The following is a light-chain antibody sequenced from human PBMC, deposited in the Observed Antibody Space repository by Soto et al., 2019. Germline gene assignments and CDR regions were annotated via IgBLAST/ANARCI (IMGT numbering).Light chain of an antibody. CDR2: AAY. CDR3: LQYYSYLGT. J-gene: IGKJ1*01. Sequence: AIRMTQSPSSLSASTGDRVTITCRASQGISRYLAWYQQKPGKAPKLLIYAAYTLQSGVPSRFSGSGSGTDFTLTISCLQSEDFATYYCLQYYSYLGTFGQGTKVEIK. V-gene: IGKV1-8*01. CDR1: QGISRY.